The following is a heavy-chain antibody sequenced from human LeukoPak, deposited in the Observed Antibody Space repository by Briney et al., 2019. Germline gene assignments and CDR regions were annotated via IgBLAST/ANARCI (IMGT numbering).Heavy chain of an antibody. CDR2: ISGTSTYI. V-gene: IGHV3-21*01. Sequence: KTGGSLRLSCAASGFTFSSYWMHWVRQAPGKGLDWVSSISGTSTYIDYADSVKGRFTISRDNAKNSLYLQMNSLRVEDTAVYYCVRDHQLRDPGCWGQGTLVTVSS. CDR1: GFTFSSYW. J-gene: IGHJ4*02. D-gene: IGHD5-24*01. CDR3: VRDHQLRDPGC.